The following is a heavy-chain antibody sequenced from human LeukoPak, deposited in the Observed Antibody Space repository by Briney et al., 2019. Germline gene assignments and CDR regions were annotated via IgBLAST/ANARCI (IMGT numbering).Heavy chain of an antibody. Sequence: PGRSLRLSCAASGFTFSNYGMHWVGQAPGKGLEWVAVIWYDGSTEHYADSVRGRFTISRDNSKNTLYLQMTSLRADDTAVYYCAKDVSGPYGSLFDHWGQGTLVIVSS. CDR1: GFTFSNYG. D-gene: IGHD6-19*01. CDR3: AKDVSGPYGSLFDH. J-gene: IGHJ5*02. CDR2: IWYDGSTE. V-gene: IGHV3-33*06.